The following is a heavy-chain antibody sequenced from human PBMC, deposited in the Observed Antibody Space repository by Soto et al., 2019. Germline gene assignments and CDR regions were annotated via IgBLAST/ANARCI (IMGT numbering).Heavy chain of an antibody. V-gene: IGHV3-33*01. J-gene: IGHJ3*02. CDR3: ARADIVATAGAFDI. CDR1: GFIFSSYG. D-gene: IGHD5-12*01. CDR2: IWYDGSNK. Sequence: GGSLRLSCAASGFIFSSYGLHWVRQAPGKGLEWVAVIWYDGSNKYYADSVKGRFTISRDNSKNTLYLQMNSLRAEDTAVYYCARADIVATAGAFDIWGQGTMVTVSS.